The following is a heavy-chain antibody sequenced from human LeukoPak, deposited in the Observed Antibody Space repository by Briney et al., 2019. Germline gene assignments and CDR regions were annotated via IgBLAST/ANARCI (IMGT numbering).Heavy chain of an antibody. J-gene: IGHJ4*02. V-gene: IGHV3-30-3*01. CDR3: VRDPGSITGSPLLPPFDY. D-gene: IGHD1-20*01. CDR2: GINK. Sequence: GINKYYADSVKGRFTISRDNSKNTLYLQMNSLRAEDTAVYYCVRDPGSITGSPLLPPFDYWGQGTLVTVSS.